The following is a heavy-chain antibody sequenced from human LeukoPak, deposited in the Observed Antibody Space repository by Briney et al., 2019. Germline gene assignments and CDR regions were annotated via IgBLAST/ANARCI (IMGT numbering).Heavy chain of an antibody. CDR2: ISYDGSNK. CDR3: AKAGLYDSSGDQYPQYIDN. V-gene: IGHV3-30*18. D-gene: IGHD3-22*01. J-gene: IGHJ4*02. Sequence: GGSLRLSCAASGFTFSSYGMHWVRQAPGKGLEWVAVISYDGSNKYYADSVKGRFTISRDNTKNTLYLQMNSLRAGDTALYYCAKAGLYDSSGDQYPQYIDNWGQGTRVTVSS. CDR1: GFTFSSYG.